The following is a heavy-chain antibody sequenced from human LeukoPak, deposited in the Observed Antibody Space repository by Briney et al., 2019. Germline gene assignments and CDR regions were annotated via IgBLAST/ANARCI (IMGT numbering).Heavy chain of an antibody. J-gene: IGHJ5*02. Sequence: GGSLRLSCTASGFTFSSYSMNWVRQAPGKGLEWVSSISSSSSYIYYADSVKGRFTISRDNAKNSLYLQMNSLRAEDTAVYYCARDPSIAAADWFDPWGQGTLVTVSS. CDR3: ARDPSIAAADWFDP. CDR2: ISSSSSYI. V-gene: IGHV3-21*01. CDR1: GFTFSSYS. D-gene: IGHD6-13*01.